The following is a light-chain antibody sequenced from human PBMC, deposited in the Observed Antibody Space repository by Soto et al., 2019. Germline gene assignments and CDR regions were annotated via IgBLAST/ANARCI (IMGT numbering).Light chain of an antibody. CDR2: GVS. CDR3: SSHTISSALQV. CDR1: ISDFVVYNY. Sequence: QSVLTQPASVSRSPGQSIAISCTGTISDFVVYNYVSWYQQHPGKAPKLMIYGVSNRPSGVSNRFSGSKSGNTASLTISGLQADDEADYYCSSHTISSALQVFGTGTKVTVL. V-gene: IGLV2-14*01. J-gene: IGLJ1*01.